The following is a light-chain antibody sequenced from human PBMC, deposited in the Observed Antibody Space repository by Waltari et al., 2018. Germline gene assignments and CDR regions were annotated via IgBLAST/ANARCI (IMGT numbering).Light chain of an antibody. CDR3: QQYHNWPWT. V-gene: IGKV3-15*01. CDR2: GAS. CDR1: QSVSSN. J-gene: IGKJ1*01. Sequence: EIVMTHSPVTLSVSPGERATLSCRASQSVSSNLAWYQQKPGQPPRLLFYGASTRATGIPARFSGSGSWTEFTLTISSLQSEDFAVYYCQQYHNWPWTFGQGTKVEIK.